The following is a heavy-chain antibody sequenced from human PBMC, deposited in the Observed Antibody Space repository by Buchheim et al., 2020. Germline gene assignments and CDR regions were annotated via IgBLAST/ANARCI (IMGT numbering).Heavy chain of an antibody. CDR2: IWYDGSNK. J-gene: IGHJ4*02. CDR3: ARSRYGSGSYSDY. Sequence: VQLLESGGGLVQPGGSLRLSCVASGFTFNDYALSWVRQAPGKGLEWVAVIWYDGSNKYYADSVKGRLTIPRDNSKNSLYLQMNSLRAEDTAVYYCARSRYGSGSYSDYWGQGTL. V-gene: IGHV3-33*08. D-gene: IGHD3-10*01. CDR1: GFTFNDYA.